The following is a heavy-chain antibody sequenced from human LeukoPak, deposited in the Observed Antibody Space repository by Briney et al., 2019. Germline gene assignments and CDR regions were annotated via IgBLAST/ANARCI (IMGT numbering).Heavy chain of an antibody. D-gene: IGHD6-6*01. CDR3: ATIRGYSSSFGAL. J-gene: IGHJ4*02. CDR1: GGSISSYF. V-gene: IGHV4-59*12. CDR2: TFYRGST. Sequence: ASETLSLTCTVSGGSISSYFWNWMRQSPGKGLEWIGKTFYRGSTNYNPSLKSRVTISVDTSKNQFSLKLSSVTAADTAVYYCATIRGYSSSFGALWGQGTLVTVSS.